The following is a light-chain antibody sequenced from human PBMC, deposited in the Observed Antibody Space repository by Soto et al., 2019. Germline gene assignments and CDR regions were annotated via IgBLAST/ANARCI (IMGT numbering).Light chain of an antibody. CDR1: SGSVSTNYY. Sequence: QAVVTQEPSFSVSPGGTVTLTCGWSSGSVSTNYYPSWYQQTPGQAPRTLIYNTNTRSSGVPDRFSGSILGNKAALTITGARADDESYYYCVLYLGSGIWVFGGVTTLTVL. J-gene: IGLJ3*02. CDR2: NTN. CDR3: VLYLGSGIWV. V-gene: IGLV8-61*01.